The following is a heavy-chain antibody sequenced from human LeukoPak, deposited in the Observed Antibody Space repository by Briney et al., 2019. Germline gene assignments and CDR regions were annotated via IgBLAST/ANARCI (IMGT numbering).Heavy chain of an antibody. D-gene: IGHD5-18*01. V-gene: IGHV1-2*02. J-gene: IGHJ4*02. Sequence: ASVKVSCEASGYTFTGYYMHWVRQAPGQGLEWMGWINPNSGGTNYAQKFQGRVTMTRDTSISTAYMELSRLRSDDTAVYYCAKAKTQAMVLPGNYWGQGTLVTVSS. CDR1: GYTFTGYY. CDR2: INPNSGGT. CDR3: AKAKTQAMVLPGNY.